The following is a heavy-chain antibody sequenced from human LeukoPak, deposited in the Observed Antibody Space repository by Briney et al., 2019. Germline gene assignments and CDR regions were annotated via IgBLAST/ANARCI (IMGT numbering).Heavy chain of an antibody. J-gene: IGHJ4*02. Sequence: ASVKVSCKASGYTFTSYGISGVRQAPGQGLEWMGWISAYNGNTNYAQKLQGRVTMTTDTSTSTAYMELRSLRSDDTAVYYCARDRGEPDYGSGSYYEYGYWGQGTLVTVSS. V-gene: IGHV1-18*04. CDR1: GYTFTSYG. D-gene: IGHD3-10*01. CDR2: ISAYNGNT. CDR3: ARDRGEPDYGSGSYYEYGY.